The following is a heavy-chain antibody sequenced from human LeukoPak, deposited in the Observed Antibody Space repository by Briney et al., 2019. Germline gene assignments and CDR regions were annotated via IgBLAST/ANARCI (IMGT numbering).Heavy chain of an antibody. Sequence: PGWSLRLSCAASGFIFSSYAMNWVRQAPGKGLEWVAVISYDGSNKYYADSVKGRFTISRDNSKNTLYLQMNSLRAEDTAVYYCARTAVAASIDYNWFDPWGQGTLVTVSS. V-gene: IGHV3-30-3*01. CDR3: ARTAVAASIDYNWFDP. D-gene: IGHD6-19*01. CDR2: ISYDGSNK. CDR1: GFIFSSYA. J-gene: IGHJ5*02.